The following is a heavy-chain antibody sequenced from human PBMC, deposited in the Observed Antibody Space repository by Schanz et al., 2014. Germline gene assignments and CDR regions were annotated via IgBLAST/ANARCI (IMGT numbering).Heavy chain of an antibody. D-gene: IGHD6-13*01. Sequence: EVQLVESGGDLVQPGGSLRLSCSASGFTFSTFAMHWVRQAPGKGPEWVANIKHDGSVKDYVDSVEGRFTISRDNAKRSLFLQMNSLRVEDTAVYFCVSQTGSPTYWGQGTLVTVSS. CDR2: IKHDGSVK. CDR3: VSQTGSPTY. V-gene: IGHV3-7*02. J-gene: IGHJ4*02. CDR1: GFTFSTFA.